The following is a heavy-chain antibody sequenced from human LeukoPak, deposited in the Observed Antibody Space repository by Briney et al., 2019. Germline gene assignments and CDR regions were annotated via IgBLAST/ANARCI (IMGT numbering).Heavy chain of an antibody. V-gene: IGHV4-39*07. CDR1: GGSISSSSYY. D-gene: IGHD6-13*01. CDR3: ARGISSSWWDY. Sequence: SETLSLTCTVSGGSISSSSYYWGWIRQPPGKGLEWIGSIYYSGSTYYNPSLKSRVTISVDTSKNQFSLKLSSVTAADTAVYYCARGISSSWWDYWGQGTLVTVSS. J-gene: IGHJ4*02. CDR2: IYYSGST.